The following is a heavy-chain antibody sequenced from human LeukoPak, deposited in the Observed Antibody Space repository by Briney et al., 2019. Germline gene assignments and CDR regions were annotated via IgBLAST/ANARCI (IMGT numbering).Heavy chain of an antibody. CDR3: ARHFCDNSGSYHARYLDY. Sequence: GESLKISCKGSGYTFTNYWIAWVRQMPGKGLEWMGAIYPGDSDTKYSPSSQGQVTISADKSITTTYLQWHSLKASDSAMYYCARHFCDNSGSYHARYLDYWGQGTLVTVSS. CDR2: IYPGDSDT. CDR1: GYTFTNYW. V-gene: IGHV5-51*01. D-gene: IGHD3-22*01. J-gene: IGHJ4*02.